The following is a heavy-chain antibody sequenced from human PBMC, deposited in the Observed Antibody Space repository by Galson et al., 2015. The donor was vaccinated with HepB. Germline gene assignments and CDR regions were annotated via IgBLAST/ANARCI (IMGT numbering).Heavy chain of an antibody. V-gene: IGHV4-34*01. J-gene: IGHJ4*02. CDR3: ARGRTYDSSGYYYHYFDY. Sequence: SETLSLTCAVYGGSFSGYYWSWIRQPPGKGLEWIGEINHSGSTNYNPSLKSRVTISVDTSKNQFSLKLSSVTAADTAVYYCARGRTYDSSGYYYHYFDYWGQGTLVTVSS. CDR2: INHSGST. CDR1: GGSFSGYY. D-gene: IGHD3-22*01.